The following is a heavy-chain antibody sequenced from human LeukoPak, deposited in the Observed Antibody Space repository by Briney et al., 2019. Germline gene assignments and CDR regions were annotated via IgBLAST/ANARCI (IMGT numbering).Heavy chain of an antibody. CDR3: ARGYDGMDV. J-gene: IGHJ6*02. V-gene: IGHV3-30-3*01. Sequence: PGRSLRLSCAASGFTFSSYAMHWVRQAPGKGLEWVAVISYDGSNKYYADSVKGRFTISRDNSKNTLYLQMNSLRAEDTAVYYCARGYDGMDVWGQGTTVTVSS. D-gene: IGHD2-15*01. CDR1: GFTFSSYA. CDR2: ISYDGSNK.